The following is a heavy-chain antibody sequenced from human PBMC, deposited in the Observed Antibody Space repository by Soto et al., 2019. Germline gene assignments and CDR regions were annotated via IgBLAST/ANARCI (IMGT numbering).Heavy chain of an antibody. CDR3: ARSRGNGTYPHDFQP. V-gene: IGHV4-31*03. Sequence: PSETLSLTCTASGGSISSGNYYWSWMRQHPGKGLEWIGYIHYSGSTYYNPSLKSRVIISVDTSNNQFSLKLSSVTAADTAVYYCARSRGNGTYPHDFQPWGQGTLVTVSS. D-gene: IGHD1-26*01. CDR1: GGSISSGNYY. CDR2: IHYSGST. J-gene: IGHJ1*01.